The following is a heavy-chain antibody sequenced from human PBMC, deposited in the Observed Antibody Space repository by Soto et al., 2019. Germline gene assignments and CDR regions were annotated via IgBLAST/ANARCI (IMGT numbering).Heavy chain of an antibody. D-gene: IGHD3-10*01. CDR2: MNPDSGHT. CDR3: ARSVGGSNVNFDY. J-gene: IGHJ4*02. Sequence: QVQLVQSGAEVRTPGASVKVSYKASGYTFTNYDINWVRQATGQGPEWMGWMNPDSGHTGYVQKFQGRVTMTRNTAISTAYMELSNLRSEDTAVYYCARSVGGSNVNFDYWGQGTLVTVSS. CDR1: GYTFTNYD. V-gene: IGHV1-8*01.